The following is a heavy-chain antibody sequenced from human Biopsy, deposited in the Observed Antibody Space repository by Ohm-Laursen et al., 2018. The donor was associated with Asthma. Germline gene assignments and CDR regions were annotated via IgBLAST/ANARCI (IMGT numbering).Heavy chain of an antibody. CDR2: INASNGNT. CDR3: ARTYYDFLTGQVNDAFAM. Sequence: ASVKVSCKASGYTFINYAIHWVRQAPGQRLEWMGWINASNGNTKYSQKFQGRVTISRDTSASTAYMDLSSLRSEDTAVYYCARTYYDFLTGQVNDAFAMRGQGTMVTVSS. J-gene: IGHJ3*02. V-gene: IGHV1-3*01. D-gene: IGHD3-9*01. CDR1: GYTFINYA.